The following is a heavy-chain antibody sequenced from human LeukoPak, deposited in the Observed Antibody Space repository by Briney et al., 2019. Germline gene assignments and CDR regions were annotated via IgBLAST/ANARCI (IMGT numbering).Heavy chain of an antibody. CDR2: IIPILGIA. D-gene: IGHD3-3*01. J-gene: IGHJ4*02. V-gene: IGHV1-69*02. Sequence: GASVKVSCKASGYTFTAYYIHWLRQAPGQGLEWMGRIIPILGIANYAQKFQGRVTITADKSTSTAYMELSSLRSEDTAVYYCARTSSFGVVIIPWFDYWGQGTLVTVSS. CDR1: GYTFTAYY. CDR3: ARTSSFGVVIIPWFDY.